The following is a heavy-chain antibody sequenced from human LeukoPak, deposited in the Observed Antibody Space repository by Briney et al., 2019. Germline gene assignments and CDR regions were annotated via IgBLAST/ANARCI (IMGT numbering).Heavy chain of an antibody. CDR3: ARDLKNYDILTGYSVGDAFDI. CDR1: GFTFSSYS. CDR2: ISSSSSYI. V-gene: IGHV3-21*01. Sequence: GGSLRLSCAASGFTFSSYSMNWVRQAPGKGLEWVSSISSSSSYIYYADSVKGRFTISRDNAKNSLYLQMNSLRAEDTAVYYCARDLKNYDILTGYSVGDAFDIRGQGTMVTVSS. D-gene: IGHD3-9*01. J-gene: IGHJ3*02.